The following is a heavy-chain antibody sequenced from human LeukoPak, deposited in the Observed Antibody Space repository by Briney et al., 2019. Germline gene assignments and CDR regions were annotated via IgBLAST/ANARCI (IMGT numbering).Heavy chain of an antibody. CDR2: IRKKPNSYTT. CDR3: ARVSATTGASDALDF. J-gene: IGHJ3*01. CDR1: GFTFSDHF. Sequence: GGSLRLPCAASGFTFSDHFMDWVRQAPGKGLEWVGRIRKKPNSYTTEYAASVKGRFTFSRDDSKNSLYLQMNSLETEDTAVYYCARVSATTGASDALDFWGQGTMVTVSS. V-gene: IGHV3-72*01. D-gene: IGHD1-1*01.